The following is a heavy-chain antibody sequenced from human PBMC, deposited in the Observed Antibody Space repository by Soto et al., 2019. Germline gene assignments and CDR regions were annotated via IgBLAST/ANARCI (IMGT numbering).Heavy chain of an antibody. CDR2: TYYRSKWYN. CDR3: ARRGDSSGWYYYYYRMDV. J-gene: IGHJ6*02. Sequence: SQTLSLTCAISGDSVSSNSAAWNWIRQSPSRGLEWLGRTYYRSKWYNDYAVSVKSRVTINPDTSKNQFSLQLNSVTPEDTAVYYCARRGDSSGWYYYYYRMDVWGQGTTVTVSS. V-gene: IGHV6-1*01. CDR1: GDSVSSNSAA. D-gene: IGHD6-19*01.